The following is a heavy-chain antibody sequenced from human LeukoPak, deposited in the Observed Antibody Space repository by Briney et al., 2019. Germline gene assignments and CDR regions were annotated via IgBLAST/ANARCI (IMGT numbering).Heavy chain of an antibody. Sequence: QPGGSLRFSCAASGFTFSSYAMSWVRQAPGKGLEWVSAISGSGGSTYYADSVKGRFTISRDNSKNTLYLQMNSLRAEDTAVYYCAKEPYDSSGYEYYFDYWGQGTLVTVSS. J-gene: IGHJ4*02. D-gene: IGHD3-22*01. CDR3: AKEPYDSSGYEYYFDY. CDR1: GFTFSSYA. CDR2: ISGSGGST. V-gene: IGHV3-23*01.